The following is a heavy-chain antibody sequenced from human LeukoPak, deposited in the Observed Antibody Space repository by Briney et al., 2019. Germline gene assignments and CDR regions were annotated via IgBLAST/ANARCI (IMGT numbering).Heavy chain of an antibody. D-gene: IGHD4-17*01. CDR3: ARDPDYGDHGVY. CDR1: GGTFISYA. J-gene: IGHJ4*02. CDR2: IIPIFGTA. Sequence: GASVTVSCKASGGTFISYAISWVRQAPGQGLEWMGGIIPIFGTANYAQKFQGRVTITADESTSTAYMELSSLRSEDTAVYYCARDPDYGDHGVYWGQGTLVTVSS. V-gene: IGHV1-69*13.